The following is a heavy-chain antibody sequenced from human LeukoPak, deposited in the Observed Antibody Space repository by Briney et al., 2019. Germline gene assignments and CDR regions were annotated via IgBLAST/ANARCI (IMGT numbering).Heavy chain of an antibody. CDR1: GFSFDDYA. Sequence: GGSLRLSCAASGFSFDDYAMFWVRQAPGKGLEWVSGISWNSNNIGYAASVKGRFTISRDNAKNSLYLQMNSLRADDTALYYCARGNRDSSGFYFYYGIDVWGQGTTVTVSS. J-gene: IGHJ6*02. CDR3: ARGNRDSSGFYFYYGIDV. CDR2: ISWNSNNI. V-gene: IGHV3-9*01. D-gene: IGHD6-19*01.